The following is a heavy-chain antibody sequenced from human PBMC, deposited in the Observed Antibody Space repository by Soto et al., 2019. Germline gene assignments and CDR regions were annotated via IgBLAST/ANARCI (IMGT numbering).Heavy chain of an antibody. CDR2: ISYDGSNK. CDR1: GFTFSSYA. V-gene: IGHV3-30-3*01. J-gene: IGHJ1*01. CDR3: ARGVPYCSDGSCYSGGFFQH. Sequence: QVQLVESGGGVVQPGRSLRLSCAASGFTFSSYAMHWVRQAPGKGLEWVAVISYDGSNKYYADSVKGRFTISRDNSKNTLYLQMNSLRAEDTAVYYCARGVPYCSDGSCYSGGFFQHWGQGTLVTVSS. D-gene: IGHD2-15*01.